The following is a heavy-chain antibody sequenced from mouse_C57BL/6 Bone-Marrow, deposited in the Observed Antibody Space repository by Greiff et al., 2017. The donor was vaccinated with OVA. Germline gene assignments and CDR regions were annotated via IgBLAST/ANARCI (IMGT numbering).Heavy chain of an antibody. V-gene: IGHV1-81*01. CDR3: ARSQGYGFAY. Sequence: VQLQQSGAELARPGASVKLSCKASGYTFTSYGISWVKQRTGQGLEWIGEIYPRSGNTYYNEKFKGKATLTADKSSSTAYMGLRSLTSEDSAVYFCARSQGYGFAYWGQGTLVTVSA. CDR2: IYPRSGNT. CDR1: GYTFTSYG. J-gene: IGHJ3*01. D-gene: IGHD2-14*01.